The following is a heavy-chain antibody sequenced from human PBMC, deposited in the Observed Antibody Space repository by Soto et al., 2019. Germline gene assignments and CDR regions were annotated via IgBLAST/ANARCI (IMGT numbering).Heavy chain of an antibody. CDR3: AAPAEGLDTALLKGLAH. CDR1: GGTFSNTA. D-gene: IGHD5-18*01. CDR2: ILPIVGTP. Sequence: ASVKVSCKASGGTFSNTAIIWVRQAPGQGLEWMGGILPIVGTPNYAQKFQGRLTISADEFSSTAYMELNILSSEDTAVYYCAAPAEGLDTALLKGLAHWGQGSLVTVSS. J-gene: IGHJ4*02. V-gene: IGHV1-69*13.